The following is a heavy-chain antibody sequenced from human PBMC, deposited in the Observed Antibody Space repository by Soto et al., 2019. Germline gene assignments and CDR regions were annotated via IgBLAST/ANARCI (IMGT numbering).Heavy chain of an antibody. Sequence: KTGGSLRLSCAASGFTFRSFTMNWVRQAPGKGLEWVSTISSNSAYIYYTDALRGRFTISRDNAKNSLHLQMNSLIAEDTAVYYCTRDASRDSSARGWFDPWGPGTLVTVSS. V-gene: IGHV3-21*01. CDR2: ISSNSAYI. CDR3: TRDASRDSSARGWFDP. CDR1: GFTFRSFT. D-gene: IGHD6-13*01. J-gene: IGHJ5*02.